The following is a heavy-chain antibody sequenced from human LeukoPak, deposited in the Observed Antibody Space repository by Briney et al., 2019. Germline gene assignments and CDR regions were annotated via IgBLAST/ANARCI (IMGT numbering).Heavy chain of an antibody. V-gene: IGHV4-59*01. CDR3: ARAAYYGSGSYDY. CDR2: IYYSGST. J-gene: IGHJ4*02. D-gene: IGHD3-10*01. Sequence: PSETLSLTCTVSGGSISSYYWSWIRQPPGKGLEWIGYIYYSGSTNYNPSLKSRVTISVDTSKNQFSLKLSSVTAADTAVYYCARAAYYGSGSYDYWGQGTLVTVSS. CDR1: GGSISSYY.